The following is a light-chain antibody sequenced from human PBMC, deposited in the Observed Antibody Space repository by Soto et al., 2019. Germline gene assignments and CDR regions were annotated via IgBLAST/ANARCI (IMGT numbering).Light chain of an antibody. CDR1: SSDFGIYNR. CDR3: SSFTSSNTWV. CDR2: EVT. J-gene: IGLJ3*02. Sequence: QSALTQPPSVSGSPGQSVTISCTGTSSDFGIYNRVSWYQQSPGTAPKLIIYEVTNRPSGVPDRFSGSKSGNTASLTISGLQAEDEADYYCSSFTSSNTWVLGGGTKLTVL. V-gene: IGLV2-18*02.